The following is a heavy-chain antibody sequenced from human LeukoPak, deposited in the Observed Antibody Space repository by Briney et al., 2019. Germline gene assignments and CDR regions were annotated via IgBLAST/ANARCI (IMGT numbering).Heavy chain of an antibody. Sequence: PGGSLRLSCGVSGLTLSSRAMCWVRQAPGKGLEWVSSISGTSAYIYYADSVRGRFTISRDNAKNSLYLQMNSLRAEDTAVYYCARKLTGSFDIWGQGTMVTVSS. J-gene: IGHJ3*02. CDR2: ISGTSAYI. CDR3: ARKLTGSFDI. V-gene: IGHV3-21*01. CDR1: GLTLSSRA. D-gene: IGHD7-27*01.